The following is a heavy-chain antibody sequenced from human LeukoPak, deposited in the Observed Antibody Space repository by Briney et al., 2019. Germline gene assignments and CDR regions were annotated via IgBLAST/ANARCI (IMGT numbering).Heavy chain of an antibody. Sequence: GGSLRLSCAASGFTFSSYSMNWLRQAPGKGLEWVSSISSSSSYIYYADSVKGRFTISRDNAKNSLYLQINSPRAEDTAVYYCARDRAAAGVPPRRRFDPWGQGTLVTVSS. J-gene: IGHJ5*02. CDR1: GFTFSSYS. D-gene: IGHD6-13*01. CDR3: ARDRAAAGVPPRRRFDP. CDR2: ISSSSSYI. V-gene: IGHV3-21*01.